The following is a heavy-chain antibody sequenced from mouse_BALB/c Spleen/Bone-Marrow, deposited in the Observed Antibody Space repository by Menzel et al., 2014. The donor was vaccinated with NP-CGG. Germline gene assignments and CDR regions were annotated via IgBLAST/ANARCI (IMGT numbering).Heavy chain of an antibody. CDR1: GYAFSNSW. V-gene: IGHV1-82*01. D-gene: IGHD2-3*01. J-gene: IGHJ4*01. CDR3: ARSDGYRAMDY. CDR2: IYPGDGDT. Sequence: VQLQQSGPELVKPGASVKISCKASGYAFSNSWMNWVKQRPGQGLEWIGRIYPGDGDTYYKGKFKDKATLTADKSSSTAYMQLSSLTSVDSAVYFCARSDGYRAMDYWGQGTSVTVSS.